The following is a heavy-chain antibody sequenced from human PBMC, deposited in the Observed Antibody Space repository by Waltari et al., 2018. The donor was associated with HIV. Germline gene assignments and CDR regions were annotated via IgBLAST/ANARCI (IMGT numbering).Heavy chain of an antibody. V-gene: IGHV3-74*01. D-gene: IGHD3-10*02. CDR3: VKDMFGEYDY. J-gene: IGHJ4*02. Sequence: EVQLVQSGGGLVQPGGSRRLSCAASGFSVSRYWMHWVRQIPGQGLVWVSRINPEGNTINYADSVRGRFTISRDYAKNTLYLQMNSLRDEDTAMYYCVKDMFGEYDYWGQGTLVTVSS. CDR2: INPEGNTI. CDR1: GFSVSRYW.